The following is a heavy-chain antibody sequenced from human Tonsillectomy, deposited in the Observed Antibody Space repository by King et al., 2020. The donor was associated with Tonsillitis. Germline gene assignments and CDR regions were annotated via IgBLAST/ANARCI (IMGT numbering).Heavy chain of an antibody. J-gene: IGHJ3*02. CDR3: ARDPAVAGAFDI. CDR1: GFTFSSYS. V-gene: IGHV3-48*04. Sequence: VQLVESGGGLVQPGGSLRLSCAASGFTFSSYSMNWVRQALGKGLEWVSYISSSSSTIYYADSVKGRFTISRDNAKNSLYLQMNSLRAEDTAVYYCARDPAVAGAFDIWGQGTMVTVSS. CDR2: ISSSSSTI. D-gene: IGHD6-19*01.